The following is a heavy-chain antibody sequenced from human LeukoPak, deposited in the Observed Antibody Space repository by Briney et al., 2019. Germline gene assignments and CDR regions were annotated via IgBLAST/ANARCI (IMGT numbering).Heavy chain of an antibody. D-gene: IGHD3-22*01. V-gene: IGHV4-59*08. CDR1: GGSISSYY. J-gene: IGHJ4*02. CDR2: IYYSGST. Sequence: SETLSLTCTVSGGSISSYYWSWIRQPPGKGLEWIGYIYYSGSTNYNPSLKSRVTISVDTSKNQFSLKLSSVTAADTAVYYCARVPRNYYDSSGYYPPFDYWGQGTLVTVSS. CDR3: ARVPRNYYDSSGYYPPFDY.